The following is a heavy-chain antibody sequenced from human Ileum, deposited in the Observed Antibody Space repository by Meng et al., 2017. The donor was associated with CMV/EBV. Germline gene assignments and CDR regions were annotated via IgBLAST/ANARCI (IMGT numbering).Heavy chain of an antibody. V-gene: IGHV4-31*03. J-gene: IGHJ5*02. D-gene: IGHD3-10*01. CDR3: ARGAWGTGWFDP. CDR1: RGSLSSGGYY. CDR2: IYYSGST. Sequence: CTVSRGSLSSGGYYWSWIRQHPGKGLEWIGYIYYSGSTYYNPSLKSRVTISVDTSKNQFSLKLSSVTAADTAVYYCARGAWGTGWFDPWGQGTLVTASS.